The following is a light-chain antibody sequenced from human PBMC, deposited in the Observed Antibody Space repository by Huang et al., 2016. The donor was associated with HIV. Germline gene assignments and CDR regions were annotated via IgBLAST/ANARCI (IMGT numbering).Light chain of an antibody. CDR2: DAA. J-gene: IGKJ4*01. V-gene: IGKV3-11*01. Sequence: EIVFTQSPATLSLSPGERATLSCRASQSGNTFLARYQHKPGQAPRLRIYDAANRATGIPARYSGSGSGTDFTLTISSLEPEDFAVYYCQQRSNRPLTFGGGTKVEIK. CDR1: QSGNTF. CDR3: QQRSNRPLT.